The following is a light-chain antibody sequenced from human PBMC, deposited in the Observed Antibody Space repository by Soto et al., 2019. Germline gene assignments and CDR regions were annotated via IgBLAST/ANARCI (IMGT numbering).Light chain of an antibody. Sequence: EIVLTQSPGTLSLSPGERAALSCRASQSISSSFLAWYQHKPGQAPRLLIHGASSRATGIPDRFSGSGSGTYFTLTISRLDPEDFAVYYCQLYGASLVTFGQGTKVEI. CDR1: QSISSSF. CDR3: QLYGASLVT. J-gene: IGKJ2*01. CDR2: GAS. V-gene: IGKV3-20*01.